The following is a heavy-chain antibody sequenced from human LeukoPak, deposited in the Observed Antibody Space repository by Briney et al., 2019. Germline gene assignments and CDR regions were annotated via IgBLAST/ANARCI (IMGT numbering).Heavy chain of an antibody. D-gene: IGHD3-22*01. CDR3: ARDYYSSFDN. J-gene: IGHJ4*02. CDR1: GFSLSDYW. CDR2: INSDGSSK. V-gene: IGHV3-74*01. Sequence: GGSPRLSCAASGFSLSDYWMNWVRQAPGKGLVWVSRINSDGSSKSYADSVKGRFTISRDNAKNTLYLQMNSLRVEDTAVYYCARDYYSSFDNWGQGTLVTVSS.